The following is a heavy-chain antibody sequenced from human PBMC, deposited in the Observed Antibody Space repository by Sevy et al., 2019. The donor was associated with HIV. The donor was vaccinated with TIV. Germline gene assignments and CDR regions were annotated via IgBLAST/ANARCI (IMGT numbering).Heavy chain of an antibody. D-gene: IGHD3-10*01. Sequence: GESLKISCKGSGYNFTPYWIGWVRQMPGKGLEWMGIIHPDDSDTGYSPSFQGHVTISADKSINTAYLQWSSLKASDTAMCYCARQGDLDYFDYWGHGTLVNVSS. CDR1: GYNFTPYW. J-gene: IGHJ4*01. CDR2: IHPDDSDT. CDR3: ARQGDLDYFDY. V-gene: IGHV5-51*01.